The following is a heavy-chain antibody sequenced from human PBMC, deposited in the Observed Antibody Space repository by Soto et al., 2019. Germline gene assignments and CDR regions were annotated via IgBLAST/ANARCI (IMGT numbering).Heavy chain of an antibody. CDR2: VKSKTDGATT. Sequence: EVQLVESGGGMVKPGGSLRLSCAASGFTFSNAWMSWVRQAPGKGLEWVGRVKSKTDGATTDYAAPVKGRFIISRDDSKNTLYLQMNSLKSDDTAVYYCTTDPEDYDDAWGSYRVFDYWCQGTLVTVSS. CDR3: TTDPEDYDDAWGSYRVFDY. CDR1: GFTFSNAW. D-gene: IGHD3-16*02. J-gene: IGHJ4*02. V-gene: IGHV3-15*01.